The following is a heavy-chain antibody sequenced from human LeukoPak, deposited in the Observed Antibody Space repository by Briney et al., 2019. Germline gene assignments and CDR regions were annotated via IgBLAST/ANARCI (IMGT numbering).Heavy chain of an antibody. CDR3: ARDSPMGVVVVVATAFDI. D-gene: IGHD2-15*01. J-gene: IGHJ3*02. V-gene: IGHV4-4*07. CDR1: GGSIGIYY. CDR2: FYISGNT. Sequence: PSETLSLTCTVSGGSIGIYYWSWIRQPAGKGLEWIGRFYISGNTNYNPSLKSRVTMSVDTSKNQFSLKLSSVTAADTAVYYCARDSPMGVVVVVATAFDIWGQGTMVTASS.